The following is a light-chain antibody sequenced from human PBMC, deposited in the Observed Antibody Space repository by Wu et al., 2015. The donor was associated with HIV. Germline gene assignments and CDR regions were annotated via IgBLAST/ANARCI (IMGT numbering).Light chain of an antibody. CDR2: DAS. Sequence: EIVLTQFPATLSLSPGERATLSCRASQSVASFLAWYQQKPGQAPRLLIYDASNRATGIPARFSGSGSGTQFTLTITNVQSADSAVYYCQQYNNWPPYSFGQGTKLEIK. J-gene: IGKJ2*03. CDR1: QSVASF. CDR3: QQYNNWPPYS. V-gene: IGKV3-11*01.